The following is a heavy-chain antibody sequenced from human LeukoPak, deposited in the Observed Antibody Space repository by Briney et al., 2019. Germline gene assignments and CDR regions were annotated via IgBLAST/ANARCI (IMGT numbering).Heavy chain of an antibody. J-gene: IGHJ4*02. Sequence: ASVKVSCKASGYTFTSYYMHWVRQAPGQGLEWMGIINPSGGSTGYAQKFQGRVTMTRDTSTSTVYMELSSLRSEDTAVYYCARDSSPLRPEGLWGSRSTMVRGVRAFPPDYWGQGTLVTVSS. D-gene: IGHD3-10*01. CDR1: GYTFTSYY. V-gene: IGHV1-46*01. CDR3: ARDSSPLRPEGLWGSRSTMVRGVRAFPPDY. CDR2: INPSGGST.